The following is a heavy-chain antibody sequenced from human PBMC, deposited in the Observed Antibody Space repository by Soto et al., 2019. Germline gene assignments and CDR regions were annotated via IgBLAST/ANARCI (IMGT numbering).Heavy chain of an antibody. D-gene: IGHD2-2*01. J-gene: IGHJ6*02. Sequence: QVQLVQSGAEVKKPGSSVKVSCKASGGTFSSYAISWVRQAPGQGLEWMGGIIPIFGTANYAQKFQGRVTITADKSTSTAYMELSSLRSEDTAVYYCARAQDIVVVPAAPYYSYGMDVWGQGTTVTVSS. CDR3: ARAQDIVVVPAAPYYSYGMDV. CDR1: GGTFSSYA. V-gene: IGHV1-69*06. CDR2: IIPIFGTA.